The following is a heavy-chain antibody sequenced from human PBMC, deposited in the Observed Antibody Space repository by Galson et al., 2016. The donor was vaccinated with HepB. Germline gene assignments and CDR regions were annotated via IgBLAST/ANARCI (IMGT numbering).Heavy chain of an antibody. D-gene: IGHD5-18*01. CDR2: ISYDGSNK. CDR3: ASVDTAMVGFDY. V-gene: IGHV3-30*03. CDR1: GFTFSSYG. Sequence: SLRLSCAASGFTFSSYGMHWVRQAPGKGLEWVAVISYDGSNKYYADSVKGRFTISRDNSKNTLYLQMNSLRAEDTAVYYCASVDTAMVGFDYWGQGTLVTVSS. J-gene: IGHJ4*02.